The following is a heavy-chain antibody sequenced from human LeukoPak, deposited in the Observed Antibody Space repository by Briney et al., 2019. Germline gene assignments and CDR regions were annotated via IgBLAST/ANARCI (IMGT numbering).Heavy chain of an antibody. V-gene: IGHV3-21*01. CDR2: ISSRSSYI. CDR1: AFTFSSYS. D-gene: IGHD5-24*01. J-gene: IGHJ4*02. Sequence: GGSLRLSCAASAFTFSSYSMNWVRQAPGKGLEWVSSISSRSSYIYYADSVKGRFTISRDNAKNSLYLQMNSLRDEDTAVYYCARFPSGLQAFDYWGQGTLVTVS. CDR3: ARFPSGLQAFDY.